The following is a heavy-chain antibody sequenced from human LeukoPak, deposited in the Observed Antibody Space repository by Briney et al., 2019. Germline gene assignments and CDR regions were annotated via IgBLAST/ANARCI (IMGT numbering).Heavy chain of an antibody. V-gene: IGHV1-2*02. CDR3: ARDRRGVGFCSGGSCPDAFDI. CDR2: INPNSGGT. CDR1: GYTFTGYY. Sequence: ASVKVSCKASGYTFTGYYMHWVRHAPGQGLEWMGWINPNSGGTNYAQKFQGRVTMTRDTSINTAYMELSRLRSDDTALYYCARDRRGVGFCSGGSCPDAFDIWGQGTMVTVSS. J-gene: IGHJ3*02. D-gene: IGHD2-15*01.